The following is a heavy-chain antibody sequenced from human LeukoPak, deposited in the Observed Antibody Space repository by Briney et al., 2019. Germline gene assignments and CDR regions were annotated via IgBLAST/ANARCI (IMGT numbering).Heavy chain of an antibody. CDR1: GDSVSSNSAA. D-gene: IGHD3-3*01. J-gene: IGHJ4*02. V-gene: IGHV6-1*01. Sequence: SQTLSLTCVISGDSVSSNSAAWNWIRQSPSRGLEWLGRTYYRSKWYNDYAVSVRGRITINPDTSKNQFSLQLNSVTPEDTAVYYCAKDPHRQYYDFWSGYYTGFDYWGQGTLVTVSS. CDR3: AKDPHRQYYDFWSGYYTGFDY. CDR2: TYYRSKWYN.